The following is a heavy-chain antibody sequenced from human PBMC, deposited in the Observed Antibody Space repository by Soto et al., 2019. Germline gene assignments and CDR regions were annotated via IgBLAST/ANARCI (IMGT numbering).Heavy chain of an antibody. Sequence: QVQLHESGPGLVKPSQTLSLTCTVSGGSINSGAYYWSWVRQHPGKGLEWIGALSYRGTTYYNPSFQSRITLSVDTSKTQLSLKMISVTAADTAVYYCARMSATGTRWFDPWGPGTLVTVSS. CDR2: LSYRGTT. D-gene: IGHD1-1*01. CDR3: ARMSATGTRWFDP. J-gene: IGHJ5*02. CDR1: GGSINSGAYY. V-gene: IGHV4-31*03.